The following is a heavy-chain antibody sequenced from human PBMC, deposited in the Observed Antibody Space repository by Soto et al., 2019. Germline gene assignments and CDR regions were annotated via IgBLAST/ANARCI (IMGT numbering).Heavy chain of an antibody. J-gene: IGHJ4*02. V-gene: IGHV3-11*01. CDR1: GFIFSDYF. CDR2: ISSSGDAI. Sequence: QGQLVESGGGLVRPGGSLRLSCAASGFIFSDYFMSWFRQAPGKGLEWIAYISSSGDAIYYADSVMGRFTISRDNAKNSLFLQMNSLTAEDTAVYYCARDRGQLVLDYWGQGNLVTVSS. CDR3: ARDRGQLVLDY. D-gene: IGHD6-6*01.